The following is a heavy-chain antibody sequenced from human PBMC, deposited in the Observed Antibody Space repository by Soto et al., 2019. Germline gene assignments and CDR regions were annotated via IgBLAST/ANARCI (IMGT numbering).Heavy chain of an antibody. V-gene: IGHV4-59*12. CDR2: IYYSGST. J-gene: IGHJ6*02. Sequence: SETLSLTCTVSGGSISSYYWSWIRQPPGKGLEWIGYIYYSGSTNYSPSFQGHVTSSVDKSISTAYLQWSSLKASDTAMYYCAGGGVRGVITRTRDYYGMDVWGQGTTVTVSS. D-gene: IGHD3-10*01. CDR1: GGSISSYY. CDR3: AGGGVRGVITRTRDYYGMDV.